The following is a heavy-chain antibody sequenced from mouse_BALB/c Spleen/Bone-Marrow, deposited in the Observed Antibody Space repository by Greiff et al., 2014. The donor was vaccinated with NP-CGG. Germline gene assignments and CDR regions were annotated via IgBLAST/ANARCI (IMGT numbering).Heavy chain of an antibody. Sequence: VKLMESGAELARPGASVKLSCKASGYTFTDYYINWVKQRTGQGFEWIGEIYPGSGNTYYNEKFKGKATLTADKSSSTAYMQLSSLTSEDSAVYFCARDWDYYAMDYWGQGTSVTVSS. CDR3: ARDWDYYAMDY. CDR1: GYTFTDYY. J-gene: IGHJ4*01. D-gene: IGHD4-1*01. V-gene: IGHV1-77*01. CDR2: IYPGSGNT.